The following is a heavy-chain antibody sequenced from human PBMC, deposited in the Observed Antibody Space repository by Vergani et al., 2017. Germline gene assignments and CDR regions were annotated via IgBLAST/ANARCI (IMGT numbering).Heavy chain of an antibody. CDR2: ISGSGGST. V-gene: IGHV3-23*01. CDR3: AKGFTGGSYLPTNGGVDY. J-gene: IGHJ4*02. D-gene: IGHD1-26*01. CDR1: GFTFSSYA. Sequence: EVQLLESGGGLVQPGGSLRLSCAASGFTFSSYAMSWVRQAPGKGLEWVSAISGSGGSTYYADSVKGRFTISRDNSKNTLYLQMNSLRAEDTAVYYCAKGFTGGSYLPTNGGVDYWGQGTLVTVSS.